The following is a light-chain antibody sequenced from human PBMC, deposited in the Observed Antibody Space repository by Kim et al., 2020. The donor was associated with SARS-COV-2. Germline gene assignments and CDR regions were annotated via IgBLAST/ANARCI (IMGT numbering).Light chain of an antibody. CDR2: GAS. Sequence: LSPGERATLSCRASQSVSRSFLAWYQQKPGQAPRLLIYGASTRATGIPDRFSGSESGTDFTLTISRLEPEDFAVYYCQQYGSSPYTFGQGTKLEI. V-gene: IGKV3-20*01. CDR1: QSVSRSF. J-gene: IGKJ2*01. CDR3: QQYGSSPYT.